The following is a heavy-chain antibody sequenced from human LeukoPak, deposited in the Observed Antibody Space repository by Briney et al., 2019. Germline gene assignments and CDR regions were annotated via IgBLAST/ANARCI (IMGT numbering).Heavy chain of an antibody. Sequence: SETLSLTCTVSGGSISGSSYYWGWIRQPPGKGLEWIGSIYYRGITYYNPSLKSRVTISVDTSRNQFSLKLSSVTAADTAVYYCARVVYDSSTYPKSYFDFWGQGTLVTVSS. CDR1: GGSISGSSYY. CDR2: IYYRGIT. D-gene: IGHD3-22*01. CDR3: ARVVYDSSTYPKSYFDF. J-gene: IGHJ4*02. V-gene: IGHV4-39*07.